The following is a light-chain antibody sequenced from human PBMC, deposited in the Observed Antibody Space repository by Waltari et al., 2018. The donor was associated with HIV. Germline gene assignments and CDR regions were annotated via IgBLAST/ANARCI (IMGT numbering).Light chain of an antibody. Sequence: EIVMTQSPLTLSVSPGERATFSCRASQSVATNLAWYQQKPGQSPRLLIYGAFTRAPGVPPRFTGSGSGTEFTLTITSLQSEDFAVYYCQQYDLWPPITFGQGTRLELK. CDR2: GAF. CDR3: QQYDLWPPIT. J-gene: IGKJ5*01. V-gene: IGKV3-15*01. CDR1: QSVATN.